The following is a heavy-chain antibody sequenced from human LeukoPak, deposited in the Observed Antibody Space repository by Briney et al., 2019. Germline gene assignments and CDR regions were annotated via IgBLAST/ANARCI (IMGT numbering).Heavy chain of an antibody. Sequence: PSETLSLTCTVSGGSISSYYWSWIRQPPGKGLEWIGYIYYSGSTNYNPSLKSRVTISVDTSKNQFSLKLSSVTAADTAVYYCARGWGFYDILTGDYYYYYGMDVWGQGTTVTVSS. D-gene: IGHD3-9*01. V-gene: IGHV4-59*01. CDR1: GGSISSYY. CDR2: IYYSGST. J-gene: IGHJ6*02. CDR3: ARGWGFYDILTGDYYYYYGMDV.